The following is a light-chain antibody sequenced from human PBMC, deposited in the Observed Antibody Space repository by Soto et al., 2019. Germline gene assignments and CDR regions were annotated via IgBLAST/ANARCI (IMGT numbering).Light chain of an antibody. CDR1: QSVSSNY. Sequence: EIVLTQSPGTLSLSPGEGATLSCRASQSVSSNYLAWYQQKPGQAPRLLIYGASSRATGIPDRFRGSGFGTDFTLAISRLEPEDFAVYYCQQDGSTAPITFGQGTRLDIK. V-gene: IGKV3-20*01. CDR2: GAS. J-gene: IGKJ5*01. CDR3: QQDGSTAPIT.